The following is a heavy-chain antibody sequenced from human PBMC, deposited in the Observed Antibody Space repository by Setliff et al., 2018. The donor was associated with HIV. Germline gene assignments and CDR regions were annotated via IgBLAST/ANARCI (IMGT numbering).Heavy chain of an antibody. CDR3: ARGPPFAF. J-gene: IGHJ4*02. Sequence: SETLSLTCTVSGGSFIGSSFQSTWIRQPPGRGLEWIGDIAYSGTTVYTNYNPSLESRVTVSEDTSRHQFFLKLTAVTADDRGIYYCARGPPFAFWGQGLLVTVSS. CDR1: GGSFIGSSFQ. CDR2: IAYSGTTVYT. V-gene: IGHV4-39*07.